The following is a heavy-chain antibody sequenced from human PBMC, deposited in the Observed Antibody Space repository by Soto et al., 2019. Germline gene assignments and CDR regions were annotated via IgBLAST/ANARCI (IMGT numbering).Heavy chain of an antibody. Sequence: QITLKESGPTLVKPTQTLTLTCTFSGFSLSTSGVGVGWIRQPPGKALEWLALIYWDDEKRYSPSLKSRLNSTKDSSKNQVVHKMTDMDPVDTATYCCASRLRFGDYGSETYYNGDACAVWGEGTMVTVSS. CDR1: GFSLSTSGVG. CDR3: ASRLRFGDYGSETYYNGDACAV. CDR2: IYWDDEK. J-gene: IGHJ3*01. D-gene: IGHD3-10*01. V-gene: IGHV2-5*02.